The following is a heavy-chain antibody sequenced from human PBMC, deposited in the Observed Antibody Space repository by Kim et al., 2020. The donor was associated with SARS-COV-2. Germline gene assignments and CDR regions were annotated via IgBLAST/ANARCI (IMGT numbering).Heavy chain of an antibody. Sequence: TSGNITYTPSLKSRVTLSVDTSKNQFSLKVTSLTAADTAVYYCARGDAGYWGQGTLVTVSS. D-gene: IGHD1-1*01. CDR2: TSGNI. V-gene: IGHV4-4*07. J-gene: IGHJ4*02. CDR3: ARGDAGY.